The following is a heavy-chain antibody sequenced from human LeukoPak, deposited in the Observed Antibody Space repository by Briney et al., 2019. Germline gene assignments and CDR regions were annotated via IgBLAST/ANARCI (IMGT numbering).Heavy chain of an antibody. CDR3: ARGWGFDF. Sequence: SQTLSLTRAISGDSVSSANTAWTWIRQSPSRGLEWLGRTYYRSKWFTDYAVSVRSRLTINPDTSKNQFSLHLNSLSPEDTAVYYCARGWGFDFWGQGTLVTVSS. CDR1: GDSVSSANTA. J-gene: IGHJ4*02. D-gene: IGHD7-27*01. V-gene: IGHV6-1*01. CDR2: TYYRSKWFT.